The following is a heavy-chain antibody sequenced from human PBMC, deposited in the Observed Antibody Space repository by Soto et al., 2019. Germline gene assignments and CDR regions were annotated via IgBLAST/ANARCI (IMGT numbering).Heavy chain of an antibody. V-gene: IGHV6-1*01. Sequence: SQTLSLTCAISGDSVSSNSVAWNWIRQSPSRGLEWLGKTYYRSKWYYDYALSVKSPIIINPDTSKNQFSLQLNSLTPEDTAFYYCARDPRKQWLPNFDYWGQGTLVTVSS. J-gene: IGHJ4*02. D-gene: IGHD6-19*01. CDR1: GDSVSSNSVA. CDR3: ARDPRKQWLPNFDY. CDR2: TYYRSKWYY.